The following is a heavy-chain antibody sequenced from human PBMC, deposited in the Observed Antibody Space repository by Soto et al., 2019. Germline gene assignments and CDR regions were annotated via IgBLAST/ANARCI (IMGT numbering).Heavy chain of an antibody. V-gene: IGHV3-74*01. D-gene: IGHD1-1*01. CDR3: ARGPRSTSTGTGAF. J-gene: IGHJ4*02. Sequence: EVQLVESGGGLLQPGGSLRLSCAASGFTFSMYWMHWVRQVPGKGPEWVSRINDDGSSTNYADSVKGRFTISRDNAKNTLYLQMNALRAEDTAVYYCARGPRSTSTGTGAFWGQGTLVTVSP. CDR2: INDDGSST. CDR1: GFTFSMYW.